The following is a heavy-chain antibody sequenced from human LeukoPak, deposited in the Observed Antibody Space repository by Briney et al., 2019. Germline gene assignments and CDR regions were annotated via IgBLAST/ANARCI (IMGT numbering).Heavy chain of an antibody. J-gene: IGHJ4*02. CDR3: ARDLRRYGSFGGDH. D-gene: IGHD3-10*01. CDR2: IIPIFGTA. V-gene: IGHV1-69*05. Sequence: SVKVSCKASGGTFSSYAISWVRQAPGQGLEWMGGIIPIFGTANYAQKLQGRVTMTTDTSTSTAYMELRSLRSDDTAVYYCARDLRRYGSFGGDHWGQGTLVTVSS. CDR1: GGTFSSYA.